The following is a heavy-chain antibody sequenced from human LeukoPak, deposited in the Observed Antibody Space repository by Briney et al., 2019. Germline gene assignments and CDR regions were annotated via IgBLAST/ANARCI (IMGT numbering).Heavy chain of an antibody. J-gene: IGHJ6*03. CDR3: ARERGEQWLAYLDV. CDR1: GFTFSSYS. CDR2: ISSSSSTI. D-gene: IGHD6-19*01. V-gene: IGHV3-48*01. Sequence: GGSLRLSCAASGFTFSSYSMNWVRQAPGKGLEWVSYISSSSSTIYYADSVKGRFTISRDNAKNSLYLQMNSLRAEDTAVYYCARERGEQWLAYLDVWGKGTTVTVSS.